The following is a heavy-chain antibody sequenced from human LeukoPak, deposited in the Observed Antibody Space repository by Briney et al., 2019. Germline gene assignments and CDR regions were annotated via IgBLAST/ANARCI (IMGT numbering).Heavy chain of an antibody. J-gene: IGHJ4*02. V-gene: IGHV4-39*01. CDR2: AYFTGST. CDR3: AKSGHSYYYTPGEFS. Sequence: SETLSLTYTVSGGSVSSSSSYWGWNRQPPGKGLEWIGSAYFTGSTNYNPSLKTRVTISLDTSKNQFSLRLTSVTASDTAVYSCAKSGHSYYYTPGEFSWGQGTLVAVS. D-gene: IGHD3-22*01. CDR1: GGSVSSSSSY.